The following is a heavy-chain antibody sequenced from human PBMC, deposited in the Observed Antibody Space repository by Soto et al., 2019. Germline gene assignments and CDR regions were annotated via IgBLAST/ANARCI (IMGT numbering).Heavy chain of an antibody. Sequence: QLQLQESGSGLVKPSQTLSLTCAVSGGSISSGGYSWSWIRQPPGKGLEWIGYIYHSGSTYYNPSLKSRVTISVDRSKNQFYQKLSSVTAADPAVYYCAAGGGLPRYYWGQGTLVTVSS. CDR2: IYHSGST. CDR1: GGSISSGGYS. V-gene: IGHV4-30-2*01. D-gene: IGHD5-12*01. CDR3: AAGGGLPRYY. J-gene: IGHJ4*02.